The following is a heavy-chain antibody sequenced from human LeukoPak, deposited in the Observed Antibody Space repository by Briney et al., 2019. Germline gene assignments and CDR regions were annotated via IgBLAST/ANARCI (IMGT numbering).Heavy chain of an antibody. V-gene: IGHV1-46*01. Sequence: ASVKVSCKTSGYTFTSYFMHWVRQAPGQGLEWMGIINPSDGGTTYAQKFQGRVTMTRDMSTSTVYMELSSLRSEDTAVYYCARAPGHFDSWGQGSLVTVSS. J-gene: IGHJ4*02. CDR3: ARAPGHFDS. CDR2: INPSDGGT. CDR1: GYTFTSYF.